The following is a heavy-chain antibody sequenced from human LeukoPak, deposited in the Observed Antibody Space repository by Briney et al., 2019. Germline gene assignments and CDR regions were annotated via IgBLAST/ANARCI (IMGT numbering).Heavy chain of an antibody. D-gene: IGHD3-10*01. CDR2: INHSGST. Sequence: PSETLSLTCAVYGGSFSGYYWSWIRQPPGKGLEWIGEINHSGSTNYNPSLKSRVTISVDTSKNQFSLKLSSVAAADTAVYYCARGLSPRINMVRGVRPPFRGVFDYWGQGTLVTVSS. CDR1: GGSFSGYY. CDR3: ARGLSPRINMVRGVRPPFRGVFDY. J-gene: IGHJ4*02. V-gene: IGHV4-34*01.